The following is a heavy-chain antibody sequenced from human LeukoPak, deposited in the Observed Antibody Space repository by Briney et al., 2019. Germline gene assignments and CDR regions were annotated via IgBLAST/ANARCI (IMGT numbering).Heavy chain of an antibody. CDR1: GLTVSTNY. D-gene: IGHD1-26*01. J-gene: IGHJ4*02. CDR3: AREVVGAYYFDY. Sequence: GGSLRLSCAASGLTVSTNYMSWVRQAPGKGLEWISVIYSGGSTYYADSVKGRFTISRDNSKNTLYLQVNSLRAEDTAVYYCAREVVGAYYFDYWGQGTLVTVSS. CDR2: IYSGGST. V-gene: IGHV3-66*02.